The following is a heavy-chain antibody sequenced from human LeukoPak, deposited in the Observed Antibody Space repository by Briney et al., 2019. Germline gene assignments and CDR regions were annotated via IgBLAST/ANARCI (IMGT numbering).Heavy chain of an antibody. V-gene: IGHV3-23*01. CDR3: AKDRLSGTFDGFDI. CDR1: GFTFSNYA. CDR2: ISGSGGST. J-gene: IGHJ3*02. D-gene: IGHD2-8*01. Sequence: PGGSLRLSCAAFGFTFSNYAMIWVRQAPGKGLEWVSGISGSGGSTFYADSVKGRFTISRDYSKNTLYLHMNSLRAEDMAVYYGAKDRLSGTFDGFDIWGQGTMVTVSS.